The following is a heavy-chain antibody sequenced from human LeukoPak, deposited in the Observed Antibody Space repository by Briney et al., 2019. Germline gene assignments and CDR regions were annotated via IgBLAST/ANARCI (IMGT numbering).Heavy chain of an antibody. D-gene: IGHD2-15*01. CDR2: IIPIFGTA. V-gene: IGHV1-69*06. Sequence: ASVKVSCKASGGTFSSYAISWVRQAPGQGLEWMGGIIPIFGTANYAQKFRGRVTITADKSTRTAYMELSRLRSDDTAVYYCARDRVVAATLGWFDPWGQGTLVTVSS. CDR3: ARDRVVAATLGWFDP. J-gene: IGHJ5*02. CDR1: GGTFSSYA.